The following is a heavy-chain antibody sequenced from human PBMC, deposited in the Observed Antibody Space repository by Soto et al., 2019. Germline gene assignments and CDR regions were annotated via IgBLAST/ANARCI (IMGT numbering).Heavy chain of an antibody. Sequence: LRLSCAASGFTCGTYTMSWVRQAPGKGMEWVSSIGTSSSYIYYADSVRGRFTISRDNAKDSLYLQMSSLRAEDTAVYYCARVMCGDCSTYYYYSMGVWGQGTTVTVSS. CDR2: IGTSSSYI. CDR1: GFTCGTYT. CDR3: ARVMCGDCSTYYYYSMGV. D-gene: IGHD2-21*02. V-gene: IGHV3-21*01. J-gene: IGHJ6*02.